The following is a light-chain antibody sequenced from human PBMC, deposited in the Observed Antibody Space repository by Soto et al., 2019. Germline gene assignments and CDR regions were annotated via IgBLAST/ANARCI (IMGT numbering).Light chain of an antibody. CDR2: GNR. J-gene: IGLJ3*02. CDR3: AAWDDSLNGPV. CDR1: SSNLGAGYD. Sequence: QSVLTQPPSVSGAPGQRVTISCTGNSSNLGAGYDVHWYQQLPGAAPKLVIFGNRNRPSGVPERFSGSKSGTSASLAISGLQSEDEADYYCAAWDDSLNGPVFGGGTKLTVL. V-gene: IGLV1-40*01.